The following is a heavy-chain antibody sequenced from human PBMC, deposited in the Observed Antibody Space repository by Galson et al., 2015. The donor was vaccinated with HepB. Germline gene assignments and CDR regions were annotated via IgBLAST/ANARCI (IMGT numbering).Heavy chain of an antibody. CDR1: GFTLSTYW. CDR2: INQDGTEK. D-gene: IGHD2-15*01. V-gene: IGHV3-7*01. J-gene: IGHJ4*02. CDR3: AREASVAPARESPRKMVGGPIQVFDY. Sequence: SLRLSCAVSGFTLSTYWMSWVRQAPGKGLEWVASINQDGTEKYYVDSVKGRFTISRDNGKNSLYLQMNSLRVEDTAVYLCAREASVAPARESPRKMVGGPIQVFDYWGQGTLVTVSS.